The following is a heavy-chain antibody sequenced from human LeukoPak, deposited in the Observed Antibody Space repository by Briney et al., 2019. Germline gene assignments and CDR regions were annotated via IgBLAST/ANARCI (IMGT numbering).Heavy chain of an antibody. CDR1: GGSFCGYY. CDR3: ARLRFLEWLLPEYYFDY. J-gene: IGHJ4*02. D-gene: IGHD3-3*01. CDR2: INHSGRT. V-gene: IGHV4-34*01. Sequence: SETLSLTCAVYGGSFCGYYWSWIRQPPGKGLEWIGEINHSGRTNYNPSLKSRVTTSVDTSKNQSSLKLSSVTAADTAVYYCARLRFLEWLLPEYYFDYWGQGTLVTVSS.